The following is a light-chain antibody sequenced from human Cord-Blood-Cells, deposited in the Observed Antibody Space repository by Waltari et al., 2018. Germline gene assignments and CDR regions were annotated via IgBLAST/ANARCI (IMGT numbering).Light chain of an antibody. V-gene: IGKV1-39*01. J-gene: IGKJ1*01. CDR2: AAS. Sequence: TQSPSSLSASVGDRVTITCRASQSISSYLNWYQQKPGKAPKLLIYAASSLQSGVPSRFSGSGSGTDFTLTISSLQPEDVATYYCQKYNSAPWTFGQGTKVEIK. CDR3: QKYNSAPWT. CDR1: QSISSY.